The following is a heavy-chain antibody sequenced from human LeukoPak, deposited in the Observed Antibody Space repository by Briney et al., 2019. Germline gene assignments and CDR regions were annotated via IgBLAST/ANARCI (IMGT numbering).Heavy chain of an antibody. V-gene: IGHV4-59*12. CDR1: GGSISSYY. CDR2: IYYSGST. Sequence: SETLSLTCTVSGGSISSYYWSWIRQPPGKGLEWIGYIYYSGSTNYNPSLKSRVTISVDTSKNQFSLKLSPVTAADTAVYYCARGSEDIVVVPAASPEFDYWGQGTLVTVSS. J-gene: IGHJ4*02. D-gene: IGHD2-2*01. CDR3: ARGSEDIVVVPAASPEFDY.